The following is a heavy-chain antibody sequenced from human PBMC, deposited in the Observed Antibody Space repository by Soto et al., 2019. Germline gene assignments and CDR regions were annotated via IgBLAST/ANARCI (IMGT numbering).Heavy chain of an antibody. CDR2: IYYSGST. J-gene: IGHJ4*02. V-gene: IGHV4-31*03. CDR1: GGSISGGVYY. D-gene: IGHD1-26*01. Sequence: SETLSLTCSVSGGSISGGVYYWSWIRQHPGKGLEWIGYIYYSGSTYYNPSLKSRLTISVDTSKNQFSLKLSSVTAADTAVYYCARGSGWADFDFWGQGTLVTVSS. CDR3: ARGSGWADFDF.